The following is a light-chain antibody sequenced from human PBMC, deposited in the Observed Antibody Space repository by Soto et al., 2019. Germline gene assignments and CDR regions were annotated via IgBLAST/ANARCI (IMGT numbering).Light chain of an antibody. CDR1: SSDY. CDR2: EVS. V-gene: IGLV2-14*01. CDR3: SSYANTSPV. Sequence: QSVLTQPASVSGSPGQSITISCPGTSSDYVSWYQHHPGKAPKVILYEVSHRPSGVSNRFSGSKSGNTASLTISGLQAEDEADYFCSSYANTSPVFGGGTKLTVL. J-gene: IGLJ2*01.